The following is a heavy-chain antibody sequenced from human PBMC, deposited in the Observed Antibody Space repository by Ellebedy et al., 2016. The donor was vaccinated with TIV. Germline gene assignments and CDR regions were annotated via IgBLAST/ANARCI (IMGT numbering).Heavy chain of an antibody. V-gene: IGHV3-21*06. CDR3: ARSLDDCSGANCYYFDY. J-gene: IGHJ4*02. Sequence: ESVKGRFTISRDNAKNSLYLQMSSLSAEDTAVYYCARSLDDCSGANCYYFDYWGQGTLVTVSS. D-gene: IGHD2-15*01.